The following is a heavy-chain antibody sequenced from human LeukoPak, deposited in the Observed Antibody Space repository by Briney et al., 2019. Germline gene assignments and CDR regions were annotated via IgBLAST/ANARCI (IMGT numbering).Heavy chain of an antibody. V-gene: IGHV1-2*02. CDR3: AKDAVLRYFDRPTNWFDP. D-gene: IGHD3-9*01. Sequence: ASVRVSCKASGYTFTGYYMHWVRQAAGQGREWMGWINPNSGGTNYAQKFQGRVTMTRDRSISTAYMELSRLRSDDTAVYYCAKDAVLRYFDRPTNWFDPWGQGTLVTVSS. J-gene: IGHJ5*02. CDR1: GYTFTGYY. CDR2: INPNSGGT.